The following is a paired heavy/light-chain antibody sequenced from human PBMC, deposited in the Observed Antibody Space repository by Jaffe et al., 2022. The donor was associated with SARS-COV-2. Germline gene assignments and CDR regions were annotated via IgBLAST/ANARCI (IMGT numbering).Heavy chain of an antibody. Sequence: QLQLQESGPGLVKPSETLSLTCTVSGGSISSSSYYWGWIRQPPGKGLEWIGSIYYSGSTYYNPSLKSRVTISVDTSKNQFSLKLSSVTAADTAVYYCARARDIVVVPAAILWLRGNWFDPWGQGTLVTVSS. V-gene: IGHV4-39*01. J-gene: IGHJ5*02. CDR1: GGSISSSSYY. D-gene: IGHD2-2*01. CDR3: ARARDIVVVPAAILWLRGNWFDP. CDR2: IYYSGST.
Light chain of an antibody. CDR3: QSYDSSLSGRGV. CDR2: GNS. V-gene: IGLV1-40*01. J-gene: IGLJ3*02. CDR1: SSNIGAGYD. Sequence: QSVLTQPPSVSGAPGQRVTISCTGSSSNIGAGYDVHWYQQLPGTAPKLLIYGNSNRPSGVPDRFSGSKSGTSASLAISGLQAEDEADYYCQSYDSSLSGRGVFGGGTKLTVL.